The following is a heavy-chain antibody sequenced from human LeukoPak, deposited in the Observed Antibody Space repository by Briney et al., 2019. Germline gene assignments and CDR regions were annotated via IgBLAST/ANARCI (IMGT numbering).Heavy chain of an antibody. CDR3: ARGRVYCSSTSCYSYYFDY. J-gene: IGHJ4*02. V-gene: IGHV4-59*12. Sequence: SETLSLTCTVSGGSISSYYWSWIRQPPGKGLEWIGYIYYSGSTNYNPSLKSRVTMSVDTSKNQFSLKLSSVTAADTAVYYCARGRVYCSSTSCYSYYFDYWGQGTLVTVSS. CDR2: IYYSGST. D-gene: IGHD2-2*02. CDR1: GGSISSYY.